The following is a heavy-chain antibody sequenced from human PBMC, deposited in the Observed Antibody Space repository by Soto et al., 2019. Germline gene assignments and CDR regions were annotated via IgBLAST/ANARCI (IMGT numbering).Heavy chain of an antibody. CDR2: IWYDGSNK. V-gene: IGHV3-33*01. D-gene: IGHD6-25*01. CDR1: GFTFSSYG. CDR3: ARRRSSGAYGMDV. Sequence: QVQLVESGGGVVQPGRSLRLSCAASGFTFSSYGMHWVRQAPGKGLEWVAVIWYDGSNKYYADSVKGRFTISRDNSKNPLYLQMNSLRAEDTAVYYCARRRSSGAYGMDVWGQGTTVTVSS. J-gene: IGHJ6*02.